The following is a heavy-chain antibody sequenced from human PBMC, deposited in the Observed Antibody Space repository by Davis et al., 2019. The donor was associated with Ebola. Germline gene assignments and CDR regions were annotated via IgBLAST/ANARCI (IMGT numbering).Heavy chain of an antibody. CDR1: GGTFSSYT. Sequence: ASVKVSCKASGGTFSSYTISWVRQAPGQGLEWMGWISAYNGNTNYAQKLQGRVPMTTDTSASTAYMDLSSLRSEDTAVYYCAREGYYYDSSGYYYTYYYGMDVWGKGTTVTVSS. CDR3: AREGYYYDSSGYYYTYYYGMDV. V-gene: IGHV1-18*01. CDR2: ISAYNGNT. J-gene: IGHJ6*04. D-gene: IGHD3-22*01.